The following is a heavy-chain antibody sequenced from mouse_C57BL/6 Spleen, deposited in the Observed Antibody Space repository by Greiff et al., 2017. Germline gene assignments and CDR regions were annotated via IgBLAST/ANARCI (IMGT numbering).Heavy chain of an antibody. CDR2: IDPSDSYT. D-gene: IGHD1-1*01. CDR1: GYTFTSYW. CDR3: ARREGIYYYTY. J-gene: IGHJ3*01. V-gene: IGHV1-69*01. Sequence: QVQLQQPGAELVMPGASVKLSCKASGYTFTSYWMHWVKQRPGQGLEWIGEIDPSDSYTNYNQKFKGKSTLTVDKSSSTAYMQLSSLTSEDSAVYYCARREGIYYYTYWGQGTLVTVSA.